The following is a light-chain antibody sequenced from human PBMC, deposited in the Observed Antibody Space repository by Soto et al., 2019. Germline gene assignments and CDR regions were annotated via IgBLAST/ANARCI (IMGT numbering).Light chain of an antibody. J-gene: IGKJ1*01. V-gene: IGKV3-20*01. CDR1: QSVSSSY. CDR2: GAS. CDR3: QHNGSSPRT. Sequence: EIVLTQSPGTLSLSPGERATLSCRASQSVSSSYLAWYQQKPCQAPRLLIYGASSRATSIPDRFSGSGSGKDSTLTISRLEAEYSAVYYCQHNGSSPRTFGQGTKVEIK.